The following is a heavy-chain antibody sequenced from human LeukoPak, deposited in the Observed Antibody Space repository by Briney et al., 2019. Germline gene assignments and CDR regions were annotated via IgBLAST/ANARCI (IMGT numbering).Heavy chain of an antibody. J-gene: IGHJ5*02. CDR3: ARGGKLRYFDWLPSHLSGHWFDP. V-gene: IGHV1-2*02. D-gene: IGHD3-9*01. CDR2: INPNSGGT. CDR1: GYTFTGYY. Sequence: ASVKVSCKASGYTFTGYYMHWVRQAPGQGLEWMGWINPNSGGTNYAQKFQGRVTMTRDTSISTAYMELSRLRSDDTAVYYCARGGKLRYFDWLPSHLSGHWFDPWGQGTLVTVSS.